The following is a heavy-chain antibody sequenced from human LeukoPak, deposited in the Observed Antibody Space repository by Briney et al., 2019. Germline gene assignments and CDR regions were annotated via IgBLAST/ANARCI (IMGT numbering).Heavy chain of an antibody. V-gene: IGHV1-2*06. CDR1: GYTFTGYY. J-gene: IGHJ3*02. CDR2: INPNSGGT. CDR3: ARGYCSSTSCHRTGDAFDI. Sequence: ASVKVSCKASGYTFTGYYMHWVRQAPGQGLEWMGRINPNSGGTNYAQKFQGRVTMTRDTSIRTAYMELSRLRSDDTAVYYCARGYCSSTSCHRTGDAFDIWGQGTMVTVSS. D-gene: IGHD2-2*01.